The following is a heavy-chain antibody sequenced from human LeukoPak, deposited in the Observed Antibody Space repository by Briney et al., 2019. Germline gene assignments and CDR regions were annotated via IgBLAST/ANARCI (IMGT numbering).Heavy chain of an antibody. CDR3: ARDEIRIAAAGFYFDY. V-gene: IGHV3-30*04. D-gene: IGHD6-25*01. Sequence: GGSLRLSCAASGFTFSSYAMHWVRQAPGKGLEWVEVISYDGSNKYYADSVKGRFTISRDNSKNTLYLQMNSLRAEDTAVYYCARDEIRIAAAGFYFDYWGQGALVTVSS. J-gene: IGHJ4*02. CDR1: GFTFSSYA. CDR2: ISYDGSNK.